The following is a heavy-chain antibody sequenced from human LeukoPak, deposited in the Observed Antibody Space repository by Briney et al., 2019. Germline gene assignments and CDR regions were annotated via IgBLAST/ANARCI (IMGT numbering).Heavy chain of an antibody. V-gene: IGHV1-18*01. CDR1: GYTFTSYG. J-gene: IGHJ4*02. Sequence: ASVKVSCKASGYTFTSYGISWVRQAPGQGLEWMGWSSAYNGNTNYAQKLQARVTMTTDTSTSTAYMELRSLRSDDTAVYYCARDQKGEVPAPNDYWGQGTLVTVSS. CDR3: ARDQKGEVPAPNDY. CDR2: SSAYNGNT. D-gene: IGHD2-2*01.